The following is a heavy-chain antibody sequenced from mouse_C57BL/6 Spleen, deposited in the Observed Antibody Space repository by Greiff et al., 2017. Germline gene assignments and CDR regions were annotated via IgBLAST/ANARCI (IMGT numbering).Heavy chain of an antibody. V-gene: IGHV1-82*01. J-gene: IGHJ2*01. Sequence: QVQLKESGPELVKPGASVKISCKASGYAFSSSWMNWVKQRPGKGLEWIGRIYPGDGDTNYNGKFKGKATLTADKSSSTAYMQLSSLTSEDSAVYFCARAPTMVKGVLYYFDYGGQGTTLTVSS. D-gene: IGHD2-9*01. CDR2: IYPGDGDT. CDR1: GYAFSSSW. CDR3: ARAPTMVKGVLYYFDY.